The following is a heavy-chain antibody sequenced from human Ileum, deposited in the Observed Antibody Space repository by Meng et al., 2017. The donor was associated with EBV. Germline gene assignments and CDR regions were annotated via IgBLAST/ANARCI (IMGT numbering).Heavy chain of an antibody. Sequence: VQMVQSGAEVKKPGASVKFSCKASGYTFTTYGISWVRPAPGQGPEWMGWVCPYNCNTNYAKNLPGRVTMTRDTSTSTAYLELRTLRSDDTAVYYCGGEREDGSSGVYFRHWGQGTLVTVSA. CDR2: VCPYNCNT. D-gene: IGHD2-15*01. CDR1: GYTFTTYG. CDR3: GGEREDGSSGVYFRH. J-gene: IGHJ1*01. V-gene: IGHV1-18*01.